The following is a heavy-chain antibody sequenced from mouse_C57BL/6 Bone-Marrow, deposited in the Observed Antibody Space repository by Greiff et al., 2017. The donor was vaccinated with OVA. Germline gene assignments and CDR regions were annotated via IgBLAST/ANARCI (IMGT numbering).Heavy chain of an antibody. CDR3: AREGVEGDY. J-gene: IGHJ2*01. CDR2: IYPGDGDT. D-gene: IGHD1-3*01. V-gene: IGHV1-82*01. Sequence: VQLQQSGPELVKPGASVKISCKASGYAFSSSWMNWVKQRPGKGLEWIGRIYPGDGDTNYNGKFKGKATLTADKSSSTAYMQLSSLTSEDSAVYCCAREGVEGDYWGQGTTLTVSS. CDR1: GYAFSSSW.